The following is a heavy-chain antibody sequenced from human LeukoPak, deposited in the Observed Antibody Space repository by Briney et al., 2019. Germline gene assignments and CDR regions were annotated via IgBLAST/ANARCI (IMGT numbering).Heavy chain of an antibody. D-gene: IGHD1-26*01. CDR1: GFTFSSYG. J-gene: IGHJ4*02. CDR3: AKRRSEWELPSFDY. Sequence: GGSLRLSCAASGFTFSSYGMHWVRQAPGKGLEWVAFIRYDGSNKYYADSVKGRFTISRDTSKNTLYLQMNSLRAEDTAVYYCAKRRSEWELPSFDYWGQGTLVTVSS. CDR2: IRYDGSNK. V-gene: IGHV3-30*02.